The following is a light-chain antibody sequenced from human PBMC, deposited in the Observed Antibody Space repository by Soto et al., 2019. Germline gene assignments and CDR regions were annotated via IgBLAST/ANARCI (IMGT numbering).Light chain of an antibody. Sequence: IVLTQSPGTRSLSPGERATLSCRASQSVSSSYLAWYQQKPGQAPRILIYGASSRATGIPDRFSGSGSGTDFTLTISRLEPEDFAVYYCQQYGSSPPRFTFGPGTKVDIK. CDR2: GAS. V-gene: IGKV3-20*01. J-gene: IGKJ3*01. CDR3: QQYGSSPPRFT. CDR1: QSVSSSY.